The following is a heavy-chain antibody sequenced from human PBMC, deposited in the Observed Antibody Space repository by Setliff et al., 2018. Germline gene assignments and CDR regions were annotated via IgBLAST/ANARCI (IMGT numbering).Heavy chain of an antibody. CDR3: ARTCSGSGCYAGLES. D-gene: IGHD2-15*01. CDR2: IWDDGGNK. J-gene: IGHJ5*01. Sequence: SGGSLRLSCAASGFTFSSYRMHWVRQAPGKGLEWVAVIWDDGGNKYHADSVKGRFTISRDNSKNTLYLQMNSLRPEDTAVYYWARTCSGSGCYAGLESWGQGTPVTV. CDR1: GFTFSSYR. V-gene: IGHV3-33*08.